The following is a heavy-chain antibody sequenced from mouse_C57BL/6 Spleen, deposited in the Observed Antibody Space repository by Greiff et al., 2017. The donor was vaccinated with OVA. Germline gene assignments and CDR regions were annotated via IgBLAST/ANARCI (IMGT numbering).Heavy chain of an antibody. Sequence: VQLQQSGPELVKPGASVKISCKASGYSFTDYNMNWVKQSNGQSLEWIGVINPNYGSTSYNQKFKGKATLTVDQSSSTAYMQLNSLTSEDSAVYCGTKGSSGYAAWFAYWGQGTLVTVSA. CDR1: GYSFTDYN. V-gene: IGHV1-39*01. J-gene: IGHJ3*01. CDR3: TKGSSGYAAWFAY. CDR2: INPNYGST. D-gene: IGHD3-2*02.